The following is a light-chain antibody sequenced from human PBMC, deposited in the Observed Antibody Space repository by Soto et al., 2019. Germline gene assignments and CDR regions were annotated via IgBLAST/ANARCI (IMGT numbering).Light chain of an antibody. CDR3: CSYGGGSIYVL. Sequence: QSVLTQPASVSGSPGQSITISCTGTNSDVGNYNLVSWYQQHPGKAPKVIIYEGSKRPSGVSDRVSGSKSGDTASLTISGLQDEDAAGYYCCSYGGGSIYVLVGGGTKLTAL. J-gene: IGLJ2*01. CDR2: EGS. V-gene: IGLV2-23*01. CDR1: NSDVGNYNL.